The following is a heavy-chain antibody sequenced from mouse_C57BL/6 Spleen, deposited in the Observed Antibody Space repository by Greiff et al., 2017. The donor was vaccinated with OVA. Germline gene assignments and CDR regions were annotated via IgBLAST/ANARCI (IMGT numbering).Heavy chain of an antibody. CDR1: GYTFTDYN. CDR3: ARWDDYDGNAMDY. D-gene: IGHD2-4*01. V-gene: IGHV1-22*01. CDR2: INPNNGGT. Sequence: EVQLQQSGPELVKPGASVKMSCKASGYTFTDYNMHWVKQSHGKSLEWIGYINPNNGGTSYNQKFKGKATLTVNKSSSTAYMELRSLTSEDSAVYYCARWDDYDGNAMDYWGQGTSVTVSS. J-gene: IGHJ4*01.